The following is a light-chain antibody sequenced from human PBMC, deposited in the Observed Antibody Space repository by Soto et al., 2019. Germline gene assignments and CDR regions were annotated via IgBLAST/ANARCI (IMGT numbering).Light chain of an antibody. V-gene: IGKV3-11*01. CDR2: DTS. CDR3: QQRSNWHTIT. CDR1: QSIAGY. Sequence: ETVFTQSPATPSLSPGERATLSCRASQSIAGYLAWYQKKPGQAPRLXIYDTSNRVNGVPVRFSGSGSGTDFTLSISSLEPEDFAVYYCQQRSNWHTITFGQGTRLEIK. J-gene: IGKJ5*01.